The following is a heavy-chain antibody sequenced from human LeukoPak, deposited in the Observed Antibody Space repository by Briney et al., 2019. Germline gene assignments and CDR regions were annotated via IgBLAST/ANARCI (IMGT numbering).Heavy chain of an antibody. CDR2: IWYDGSNK. CDR3: ARDNGRWILDAFDI. Sequence: PGGSLRLPCAASGFTFSSYGMHWVRQAPGKGLEWVAVIWYDGSNKYYADSVKGRFTISRDNSKNTLYLQMNSLRAEDTAVYYCARDNGRWILDAFDIWGQGTMVTVSS. D-gene: IGHD5-18*01. V-gene: IGHV3-33*01. CDR1: GFTFSSYG. J-gene: IGHJ3*02.